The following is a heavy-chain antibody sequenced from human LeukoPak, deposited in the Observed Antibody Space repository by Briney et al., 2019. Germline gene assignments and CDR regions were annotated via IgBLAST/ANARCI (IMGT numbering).Heavy chain of an antibody. CDR2: IYPGDSDT. CDR3: ARRKWNHPREGTEQNFDY. D-gene: IGHD1-14*01. CDR1: GYSFTSYW. V-gene: IGHV5-51*01. J-gene: IGHJ4*02. Sequence: GESLKISCKGSGYSFTSYWIGWVRQMPAEGLEWMGIIYPGDSDTRYSPSLQGQVTISADKSISTAYLQWSSLKASDTAMYYCARRKWNHPREGTEQNFDYWGQGTLVTVSS.